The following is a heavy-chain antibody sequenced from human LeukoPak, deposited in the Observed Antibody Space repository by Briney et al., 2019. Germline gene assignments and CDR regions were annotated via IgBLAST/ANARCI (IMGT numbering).Heavy chain of an antibody. V-gene: IGHV3-7*03. CDR2: IKQDGSEK. CDR3: ARVLVRGQVDY. J-gene: IGHJ4*02. D-gene: IGHD3-10*01. Sequence: PGGSLRLSCTASGFTFGNHAMSWVRQAPGKGLEWVANIKQDGSEKYYVDSVKGRFTISRDNAKNSLYLQMNSLRAEDTAVYYCARVLVRGQVDYWGQGTLVTVSS. CDR1: GFTFGNHA.